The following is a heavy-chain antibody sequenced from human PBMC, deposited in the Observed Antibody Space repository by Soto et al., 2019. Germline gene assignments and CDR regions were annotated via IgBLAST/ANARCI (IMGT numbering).Heavy chain of an antibody. V-gene: IGHV1-69*13. Sequence: SVKVSCKEAGYTFTNYYIQWVRQAPGQGLEWMGGIIPIFGTANYAQKFQGRVTITADESTSTAYMELSSLRSEDTAVYYCASYSSGYYYGTYYFDYWGQGTLVTVSS. J-gene: IGHJ4*02. D-gene: IGHD3-22*01. CDR3: ASYSSGYYYGTYYFDY. CDR1: GYTFTNYY. CDR2: IIPIFGTA.